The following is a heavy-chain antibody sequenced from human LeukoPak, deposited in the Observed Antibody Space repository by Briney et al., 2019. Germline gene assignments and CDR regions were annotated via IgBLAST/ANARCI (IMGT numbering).Heavy chain of an antibody. J-gene: IGHJ4*02. D-gene: IGHD6-13*01. CDR1: GGSFSTYY. CDR2: LYYSGST. V-gene: IGHV4-59*01. CDR3: ARAAAAGPQPFDY. Sequence: PSETLSLTCSVSGGSFSTYYWSWIRQPPGKGLEWIGYLYYSGSTYYNPSLKSRVTISADTSKNQFSLKLSSVTAADTAVYYCARAAAAGPQPFDYWGQGTLVTVSS.